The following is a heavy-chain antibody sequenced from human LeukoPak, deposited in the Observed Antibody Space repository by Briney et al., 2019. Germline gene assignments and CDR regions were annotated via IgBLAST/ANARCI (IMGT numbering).Heavy chain of an antibody. D-gene: IGHD5-18*01. CDR1: GVSISGSNYY. V-gene: IGHV4-39*01. CDR2: IYYSGYT. Sequence: PSETLSLTCTVSGVSISGSNYYWGWIRQPPGKGLEWIASIYYSGYTSYNPSLKSRVTMSVDTSKNQFSLKLSSVTAADTAVYFCARAYRAHQTFHSYHYFDYWGQGTLVTVSS. J-gene: IGHJ4*02. CDR3: ARAYRAHQTFHSYHYFDY.